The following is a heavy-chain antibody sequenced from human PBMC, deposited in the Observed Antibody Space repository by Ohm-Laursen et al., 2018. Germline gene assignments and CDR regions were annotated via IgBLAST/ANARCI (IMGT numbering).Heavy chain of an antibody. CDR3: AREKGGPFAFEI. V-gene: IGHV3-48*03. CDR1: GITFSSYA. CDR2: ISGDGNTI. J-gene: IGHJ3*02. Sequence: GSLRLSCAASGITFSSYAMNWVRQAPGKGLEWLSYISGDGNTIYYADSVKGRLTISRDNAKSSLFLQMNSLRAEDTAVYYCAREKGGPFAFEIWGQGTMVTVSS. D-gene: IGHD1-26*01.